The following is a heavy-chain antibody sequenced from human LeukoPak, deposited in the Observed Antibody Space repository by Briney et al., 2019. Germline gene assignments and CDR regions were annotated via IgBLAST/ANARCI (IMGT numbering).Heavy chain of an antibody. D-gene: IGHD4-17*01. CDR2: IYYSGST. J-gene: IGHJ6*02. CDR3: AFGDYYYYYGMDV. Sequence: PSETLSLTCTVSGGSISSYYWSWIRQPTGKGLEWIGYIYYSGSTNYNPSLKSRVTISLDTSKNQFSLKLSSVTAADTAVYYCAFGDYYYYYGMDVWGQGTTVTVSS. V-gene: IGHV4-59*01. CDR1: GGSISSYY.